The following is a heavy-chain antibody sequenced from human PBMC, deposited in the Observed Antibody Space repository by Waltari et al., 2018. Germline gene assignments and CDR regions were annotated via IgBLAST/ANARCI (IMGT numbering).Heavy chain of an antibody. CDR1: GFTFSSYW. CDR2: RRPDGSEE. D-gene: IGHD1-20*01. J-gene: IGHJ4*02. Sequence: EVQLVESGGGLVQPGGSLRLSCEASGFTFSSYWMSWVRQAQGKGLEWVDNRRPDGSEEYSVDSVKGRFTISRDNAKNSLYQQMNSLRAEDTAVYYCARDDGIRTVDYWGQGTLVTVSS. CDR3: ARDDGIRTVDY. V-gene: IGHV3-7*01.